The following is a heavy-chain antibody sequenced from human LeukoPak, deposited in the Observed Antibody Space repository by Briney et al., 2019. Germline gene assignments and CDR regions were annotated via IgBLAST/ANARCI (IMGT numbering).Heavy chain of an antibody. J-gene: IGHJ4*02. CDR1: GGAFSGYY. Sequence: PSETLSLTCVVYGGAFSGYYWSWIRQPPGKGLEWIGEINHRGSTNYNPSLKSRVSISVDTSKNQFSLKLTSVTAADTAVYYCARHPSAPFSYGDSYYFDYWGQGTLVTVSS. CDR3: ARHPSAPFSYGDSYYFDY. V-gene: IGHV4-34*01. D-gene: IGHD4-17*01. CDR2: INHRGST.